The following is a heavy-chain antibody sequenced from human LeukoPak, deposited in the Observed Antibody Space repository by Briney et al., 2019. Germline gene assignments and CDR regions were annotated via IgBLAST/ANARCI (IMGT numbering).Heavy chain of an antibody. D-gene: IGHD4-11*01. J-gene: IGHJ3*02. CDR2: ISSSSSTI. CDR1: GFTFSSYS. V-gene: IGHV3-48*01. Sequence: GGSLRLSCAASGFTFSSYSMNWVRQAPGKGLEWVSYISSSSSTIYYADSVKGRFTISRDNAKNTLYLQMNSLRAEDTAVYYCARGNSKGAFDIWGQGTMVTVSS. CDR3: ARGNSKGAFDI.